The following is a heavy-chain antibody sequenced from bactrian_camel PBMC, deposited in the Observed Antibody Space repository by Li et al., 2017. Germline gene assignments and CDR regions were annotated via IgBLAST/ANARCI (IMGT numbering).Heavy chain of an antibody. CDR1: RYIFSSGC. Sequence: HVQLVESGGGSVQPGGSLRLSCAASRYIFSSGCMAWFRQAPGKGREGVAGIFTEDGYTKYADSVKGRFTISLDNAKNTLYLQMTSLNSEDTAIYHCAADAISCSRAATTGLGYEYWGQGTQVTVS. CDR2: IFTEDGYT. CDR3: AADAISCSRAATTGLGYEY. J-gene: IGHJ4*01. D-gene: IGHD5*01. V-gene: IGHV3S6*01.